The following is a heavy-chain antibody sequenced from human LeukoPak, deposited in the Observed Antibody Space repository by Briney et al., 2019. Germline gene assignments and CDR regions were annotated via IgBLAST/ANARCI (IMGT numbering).Heavy chain of an antibody. V-gene: IGHV1-69*13. Sequence: SVKVSCKASGGTFSSYAISWVRHAPGQGLEWMGGVIPMFATANYAPKFQDRVTITADESTSTAYMELRSLRSEDTAVYHCARGLHGDYGYFDYWGQGTLVTVSS. CDR3: ARGLHGDYGYFDY. J-gene: IGHJ4*02. CDR1: GGTFSSYA. CDR2: VIPMFATA. D-gene: IGHD4-17*01.